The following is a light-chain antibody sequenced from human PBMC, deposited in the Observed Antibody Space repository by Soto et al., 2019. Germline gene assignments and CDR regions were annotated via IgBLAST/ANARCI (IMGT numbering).Light chain of an antibody. CDR3: QQYNHWCTWT. CDR1: QSVSSN. V-gene: IGKV3-15*01. J-gene: IGKJ1*01. CDR2: GAY. Sequence: EIGMTQSPATLSESPGERATACGRVCQSVSSNLAWYQQKSGQAPRLLIYGAYTRATRIPARFSGSGSGTEFTLTIISLQSQDFAVYYCQQYNHWCTWTFGPGTKVDIK.